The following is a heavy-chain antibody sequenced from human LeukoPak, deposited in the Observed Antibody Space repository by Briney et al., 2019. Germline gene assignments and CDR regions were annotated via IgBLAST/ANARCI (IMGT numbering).Heavy chain of an antibody. J-gene: IGHJ4*02. CDR3: AGTDIVVVPAAPYYFDY. V-gene: IGHV3-23*01. Sequence: GGSLRLSCAASGFTFNDYAMSWVRQYPGKGLEWVSAIGGSGGSTYYADSVKGRFTITRDNSKNTLYLQMNSLRAEDTAVYYCAGTDIVVVPAAPYYFDYWGQGTLVTVSS. D-gene: IGHD2-2*01. CDR2: IGGSGGST. CDR1: GFTFNDYA.